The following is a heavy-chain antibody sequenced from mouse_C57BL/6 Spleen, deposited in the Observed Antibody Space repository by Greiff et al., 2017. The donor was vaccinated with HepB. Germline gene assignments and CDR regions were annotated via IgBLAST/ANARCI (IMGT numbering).Heavy chain of an antibody. D-gene: IGHD1-1*02. V-gene: IGHV1-54*01. J-gene: IGHJ2*01. Sequence: QVQLQQSGAELVRPGPSVKVSCKASGYAFTNYLIEWVKQRPGQGLEWIGVINPGSGGTNYNEKFKGKATLTADKSSSTAYMQLSSLTSEDSAVYFCARSYGYWGQGTTLTVSS. CDR3: ARSYGY. CDR2: INPGSGGT. CDR1: GYAFTNYL.